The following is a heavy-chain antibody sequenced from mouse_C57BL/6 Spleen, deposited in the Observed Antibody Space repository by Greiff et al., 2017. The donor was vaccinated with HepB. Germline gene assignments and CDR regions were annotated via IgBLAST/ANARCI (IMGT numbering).Heavy chain of an antibody. CDR2: IWSDGST. J-gene: IGHJ3*01. CDR3: ARSYGSSSAWFAY. Sequence: QVQLKESGPGLVAPSQSLSITCTVSGFSLTSYGVHWVRQPPGKGLEWLVVIWSDGSTTYNSALKSRLSISKDNSKSQVFLKMNSLQTDDTAMYYCARSYGSSSAWFAYWGQRTLVTVSA. D-gene: IGHD1-1*01. CDR1: GFSLTSYG. V-gene: IGHV2-6*03.